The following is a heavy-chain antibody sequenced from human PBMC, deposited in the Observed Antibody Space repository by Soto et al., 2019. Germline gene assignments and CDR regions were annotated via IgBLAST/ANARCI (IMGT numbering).Heavy chain of an antibody. V-gene: IGHV3-48*03. CDR3: ARVHTEVKPALIPPYYGMDV. J-gene: IGHJ6*02. CDR1: GFTFSTYE. CDR2: ITGSGGAI. D-gene: IGHD2-2*02. Sequence: EVELVESGGGLVQPGGALRLSCTASGFTFSTYEMNWVRQAPGKGLDWVAYITGSGGAIYFADSVKGRFSISRDNAKNELYLEMNSLRAEDTAVYYCARVHTEVKPALIPPYYGMDVWGQGTTVTVSS.